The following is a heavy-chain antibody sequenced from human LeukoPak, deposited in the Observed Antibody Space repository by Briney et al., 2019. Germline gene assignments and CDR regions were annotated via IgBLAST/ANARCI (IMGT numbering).Heavy chain of an antibody. CDR2: GYSSGSS. Sequence: SETLSLTCSVSGDSVTSNYWNWLRQSPGKGLEWIGYGYSSGSSHYNPSLKSRVTISIDRAKNQLSLNLISVPAADTAVYCCARQPSSRNFLDFWGKGTLVTVSS. V-gene: IGHV4-59*02. CDR3: ARQPSSRNFLDF. CDR1: GDSVTSNY. D-gene: IGHD2-2*01. J-gene: IGHJ4*02.